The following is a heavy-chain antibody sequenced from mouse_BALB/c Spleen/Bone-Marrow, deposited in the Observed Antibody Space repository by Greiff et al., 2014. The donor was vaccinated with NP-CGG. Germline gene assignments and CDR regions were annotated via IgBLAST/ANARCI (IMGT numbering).Heavy chain of an antibody. J-gene: IGHJ4*01. D-gene: IGHD3-2*02. Sequence: VQLQQSGPELVKPGASVRISCKASGYSFTDYFMNWVMQNHGKSLEWIGRINPYNGDPFYNQKFKDKATLTVDRSSNTAHMELRSLASEDSGVFYCARSGIGSTKDFWGQGTSVTVSS. CDR1: GYSFTDYF. V-gene: IGHV1-20*02. CDR3: ARSGIGSTKDF. CDR2: INPYNGDP.